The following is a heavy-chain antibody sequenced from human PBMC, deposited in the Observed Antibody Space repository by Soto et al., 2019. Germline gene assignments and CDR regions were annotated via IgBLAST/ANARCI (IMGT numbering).Heavy chain of an antibody. V-gene: IGHV3-23*01. CDR1: GFTFSSYA. Sequence: GGSLRLSCAASGFTFSSYAMSWVRQAPGKGLEWVSAISGSGGSTYYADSVKGRFTISRDNSKNTLYLQMNSLRAEDTAVYYCAKPYDFWSGYYPDYWGQGTLVTVSS. J-gene: IGHJ4*02. CDR2: ISGSGGST. D-gene: IGHD3-3*01. CDR3: AKPYDFWSGYYPDY.